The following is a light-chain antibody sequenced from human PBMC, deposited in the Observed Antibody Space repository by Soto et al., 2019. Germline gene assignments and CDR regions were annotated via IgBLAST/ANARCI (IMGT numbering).Light chain of an antibody. CDR3: QSYDSSLSGYV. V-gene: IGLV1-40*01. CDR2: ANN. CDR1: SSNIGAGYD. J-gene: IGLJ1*01. Sequence: SALTQPPSVSGAPGQRVTISCTGSSSNIGAGYDVHWYQQLPGTAPKLLIYANNIRPSGVPGRFSGSKSGTSASLAITGLQAEDEADYYRQSYDSSLSGYVFGTGTKVTVL.